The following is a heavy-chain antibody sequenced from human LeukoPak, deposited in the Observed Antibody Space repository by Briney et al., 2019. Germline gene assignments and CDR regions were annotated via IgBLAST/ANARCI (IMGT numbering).Heavy chain of an antibody. CDR2: IKHSGST. D-gene: IGHD6-13*01. Sequence: PSETLSLTCAVYGGSFSGYYWSWIRQPPGKGLEWIGEIKHSGSTNYNPSLKSRVTISVDTSKNQFSLKLSSVTAADTAVYYCARGVAGYSSSWYRNPNWFDPWGQGTLVTVSS. V-gene: IGHV4-34*01. CDR3: ARGVAGYSSSWYRNPNWFDP. CDR1: GGSFSGYY. J-gene: IGHJ5*02.